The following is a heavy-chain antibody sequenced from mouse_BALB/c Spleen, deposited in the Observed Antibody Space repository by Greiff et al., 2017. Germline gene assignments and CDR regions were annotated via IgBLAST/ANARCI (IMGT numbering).Heavy chain of an antibody. J-gene: IGHJ4*01. CDR1: GYSFTGYF. D-gene: IGHD2-4*01. CDR2: INPYNGDT. V-gene: IGHV1-20*02. CDR3: ARSDYDGEGAMDY. Sequence: VQLKESGPELVKPGASVKISCKASGYSFTGYFMNWVMQSHGKSLEWIGRINPYNGDTFYNQKFKGKATLTVDKSSSTAHMELRSLASEDSAVYYCARSDYDGEGAMDYWGQGTSVTVSS.